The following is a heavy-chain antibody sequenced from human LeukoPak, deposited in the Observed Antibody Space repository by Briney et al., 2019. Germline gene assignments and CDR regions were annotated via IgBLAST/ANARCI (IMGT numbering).Heavy chain of an antibody. CDR1: GFTFSSYA. J-gene: IGHJ4*02. D-gene: IGHD6-19*01. CDR3: AKDYNSGWYYFDY. V-gene: IGHV3-23*01. Sequence: GGSLRLSCAASGFTFSSYAMSWVRQAPGKGLEWVSGISATGSSTYYADSVKGRFTISRDNSKNTLYLQMNSLRAEDTAVYYCAKDYNSGWYYFDYWGQGTLVTVSS. CDR2: ISATGSST.